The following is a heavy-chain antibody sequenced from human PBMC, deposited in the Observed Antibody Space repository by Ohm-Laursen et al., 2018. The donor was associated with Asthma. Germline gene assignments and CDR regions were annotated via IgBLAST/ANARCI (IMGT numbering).Heavy chain of an antibody. J-gene: IGHJ6*02. CDR2: IIPIFGTA. D-gene: IGHD1-26*01. Sequence: SVKVSCKASGGTFSSYAISWVRQAPGQGLEWMGGIIPIFGTANYAQKFQGRVTITADESTSTAYMELSSLRSEDTAVYYCARSNGGVGATQYYYYYGMDVWGQGTTVTVSS. CDR1: GGTFSSYA. CDR3: ARSNGGVGATQYYYYYGMDV. V-gene: IGHV1-69*13.